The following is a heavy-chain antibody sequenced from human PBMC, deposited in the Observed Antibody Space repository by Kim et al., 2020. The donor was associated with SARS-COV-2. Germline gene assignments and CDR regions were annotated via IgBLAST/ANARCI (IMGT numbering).Heavy chain of an antibody. CDR1: GGSISSSSYY. Sequence: SETLSLTCTVSGGSISSSSYYWGWIRQPPGKGLEWIGSIYYSGSTYYNPSLKSRVTISVDTSKNQFSLKLSSVTAADTAVYYCASPFHMVRGPFSFDPWGQGTLVTVSS. CDR2: IYYSGST. D-gene: IGHD3-10*01. V-gene: IGHV4-39*07. CDR3: ASPFHMVRGPFSFDP. J-gene: IGHJ5*02.